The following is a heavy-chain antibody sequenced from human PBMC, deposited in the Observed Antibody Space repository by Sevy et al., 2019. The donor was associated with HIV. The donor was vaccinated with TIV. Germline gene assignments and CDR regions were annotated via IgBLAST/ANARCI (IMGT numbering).Heavy chain of an antibody. Sequence: GGSLSLSCTASGFTFGDYAMSWFRQAPGKGLEWVAFIRSKAYGGTTEYAASVKGRFTISRDDSKSIAYLQMNSLKTEDTAVYYCTRRGDGYKDYYYYYYMDVWGKGTTVTVSS. CDR1: GFTFGDYA. J-gene: IGHJ6*03. D-gene: IGHD3-10*01. CDR3: TRRGDGYKDYYYYYYMDV. CDR2: IRSKAYGGTT. V-gene: IGHV3-49*03.